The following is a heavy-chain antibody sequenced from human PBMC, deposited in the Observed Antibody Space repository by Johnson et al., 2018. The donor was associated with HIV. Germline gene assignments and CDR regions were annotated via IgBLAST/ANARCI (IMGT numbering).Heavy chain of an antibody. J-gene: IGHJ3*02. CDR3: TRGYCTHGGCYTSVDGVDI. CDR1: GFTVSGKY. V-gene: IGHV3-66*03. Sequence: VQLVESGGGLIQPGGSLRLSCAASGFTVSGKYMTWVRQAPGKGLEWVSLIYSGGSTYYADSVKGRFTISRDNSKNTLYLQMNSLRAEDTAGYHCTRGYCTHGGCYTSVDGVDIWGQGTMVTVSS. CDR2: IYSGGST. D-gene: IGHD2-8*01.